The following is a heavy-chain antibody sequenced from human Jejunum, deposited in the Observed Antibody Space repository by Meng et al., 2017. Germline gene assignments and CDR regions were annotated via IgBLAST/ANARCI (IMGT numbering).Heavy chain of an antibody. CDR2: VFHTGSS. D-gene: IGHD6-19*01. CDR1: GGSLSSTNW. J-gene: IGHJ4*02. CDR3: ARRGGAYSTGHFPHFDD. V-gene: IGHV4-4*02. Sequence: QVQLPESGPGLLKPSGTLSLTCAVSGGSLSSTNWWSWVRQPPGKVPEWIGDVFHTGSSNYRPSLRSRVTISVDKSKNQFSLNLSSVTAADTAVYFCARRGGAYSTGHFPHFDDWGQGTLVTVSS.